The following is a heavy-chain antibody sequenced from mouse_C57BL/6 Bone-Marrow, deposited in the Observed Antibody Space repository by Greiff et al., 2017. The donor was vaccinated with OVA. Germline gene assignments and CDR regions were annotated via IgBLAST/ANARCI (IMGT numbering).Heavy chain of an antibody. CDR1: GYTFTSYW. D-gene: IGHD2-12*01. J-gene: IGHJ4*01. CDR2: IYPSDSET. Sequence: VKLQQPGAELVRPGSSVKLSCKASGYTFTSYWMDWVKQRPGQGLEWIGNIYPSDSETHYNQKFKDKATLTVDKSSSTAYMQLSSLTSEDSAVYYGSLLYAMDYWCQGTSVTVTS. V-gene: IGHV1-61*01. CDR3: SLLYAMDY.